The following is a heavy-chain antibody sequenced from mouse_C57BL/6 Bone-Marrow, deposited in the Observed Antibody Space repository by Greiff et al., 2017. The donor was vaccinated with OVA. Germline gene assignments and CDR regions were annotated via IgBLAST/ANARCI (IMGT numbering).Heavy chain of an antibody. Sequence: QVQLQQPGAELVRPGTSVKLSCKASGYTFTSYWMHWVKQRPGQGLEWIGVIDPSDSYTNYNQKFKGKATLTVDTSSSTAYMQLSSLTSEDSAVYYCVYDYVHFDYWGQGTTLTVSS. CDR1: GYTFTSYW. D-gene: IGHD2-4*01. J-gene: IGHJ2*01. CDR3: VYDYVHFDY. V-gene: IGHV1-59*01. CDR2: IDPSDSYT.